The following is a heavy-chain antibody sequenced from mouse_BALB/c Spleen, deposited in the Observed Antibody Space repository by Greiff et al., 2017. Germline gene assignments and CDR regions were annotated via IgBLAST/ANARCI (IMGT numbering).Heavy chain of an antibody. CDR2: IYPGNSDT. V-gene: IGHV1-5*01. CDR1: GYSFTSYW. Sequence: EVKLVESGTVLARPGASVKMSCKASGYSFTSYWMHWVKQRPGQGLEWIGAIYPGNSDTSYNQKFKGKAKLTAVTSASTAYMELSSLTNEDSAVYYCTRSGIRRVDGYYYAMDYWGQGTSVTVSS. D-gene: IGHD2-3*01. J-gene: IGHJ4*01. CDR3: TRSGIRRVDGYYYAMDY.